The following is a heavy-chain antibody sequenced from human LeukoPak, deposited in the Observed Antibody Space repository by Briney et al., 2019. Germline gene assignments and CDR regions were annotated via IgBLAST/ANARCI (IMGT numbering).Heavy chain of an antibody. V-gene: IGHV3-23*01. CDR1: GFTFSSYT. CDR3: ARVIYGALGDY. CDR2: ITTSDGNT. Sequence: PGGSLRLSCAASGFTFSSYTMSWVRQAPGKGLEWVSTITTSDGNTYYADSVKGRFTVSRDNSKNTLYLQMNSLRAEDTAVYYCARVIYGALGDYWGQGTQVTVSS. J-gene: IGHJ4*02. D-gene: IGHD4-17*01.